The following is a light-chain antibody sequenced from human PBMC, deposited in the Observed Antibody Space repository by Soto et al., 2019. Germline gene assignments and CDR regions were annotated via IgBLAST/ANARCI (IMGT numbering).Light chain of an antibody. CDR1: QSISSY. Sequence: EIVLTQSPGTLSLSPGERATLSCRASQSISSYLIWYQQKPGQAPRLLMYDVSNRATGIPARFSGSGSGTEFTLTISSLEPEDFAVYYCQQHSSWPRTFGQGTKVDIK. CDR2: DVS. V-gene: IGKV3-11*01. CDR3: QQHSSWPRT. J-gene: IGKJ1*01.